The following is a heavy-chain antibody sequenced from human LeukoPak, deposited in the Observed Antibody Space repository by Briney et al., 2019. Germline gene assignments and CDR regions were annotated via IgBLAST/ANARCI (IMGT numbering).Heavy chain of an antibody. D-gene: IGHD3-10*01. V-gene: IGHV4-39*01. Sequence: SETLSLTRTLFGGSISSSSYYWGWIRPPPGKGLEWIGSIYYSGSTYYNPSLKSRVTISVDTSKNQFSLKLSSVTAADTAVDYCANGLWFGDGYPDPWGQGTLVTVSS. CDR2: IYYSGST. CDR1: GGSISSSSYY. J-gene: IGHJ5*02. CDR3: ANGLWFGDGYPDP.